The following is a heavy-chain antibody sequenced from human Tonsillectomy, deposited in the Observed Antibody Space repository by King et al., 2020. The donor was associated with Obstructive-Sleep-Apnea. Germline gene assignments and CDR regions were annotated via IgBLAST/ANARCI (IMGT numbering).Heavy chain of an antibody. J-gene: IGHJ4*02. D-gene: IGHD3-10*01. Sequence: VQLQQWGAGLLKPSETLSLTCAVYGGSFSGYYWSWIRQPPGKGLEWIGEINHSGSTNYNPSHKSRVTISVDTSQNQFSLKLSSVTAADTAVYYCASGEYYYGSGSYQDYWGQGTLVTVSS. CDR1: GGSFSGYY. V-gene: IGHV4-34*01. CDR3: ASGEYYYGSGSYQDY. CDR2: INHSGST.